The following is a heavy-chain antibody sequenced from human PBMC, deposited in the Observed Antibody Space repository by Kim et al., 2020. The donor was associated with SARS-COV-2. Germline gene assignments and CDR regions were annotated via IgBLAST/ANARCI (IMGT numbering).Heavy chain of an antibody. D-gene: IGHD2-2*01. J-gene: IGHJ4*02. CDR3: VRGMPSY. Sequence: EGRTTTYADSVKGRLTITRDNAKNTVYLQLNSLRVDDTAVYYCVRGMPSYWGQGALVTVSS. CDR2: EGRTT. V-gene: IGHV3-74*01.